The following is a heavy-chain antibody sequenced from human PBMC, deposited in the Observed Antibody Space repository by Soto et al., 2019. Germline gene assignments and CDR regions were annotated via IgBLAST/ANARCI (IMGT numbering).Heavy chain of an antibody. V-gene: IGHV1-69*05. Sequence: QVQLVQSGAEEKKTGSSVKVSCKASGGTFSSYAISWVRQAPGQGLEWMGGIIPIFGTANYAKKFQGRVTITTDESTRTAYMELSSLRSEDTAVYYCAIGDAGVEYSSSWYGWGKGTLVTVSS. CDR1: GGTFSSYA. CDR3: AIGDAGVEYSSSWYG. D-gene: IGHD6-13*01. CDR2: IIPIFGTA. J-gene: IGHJ4*02.